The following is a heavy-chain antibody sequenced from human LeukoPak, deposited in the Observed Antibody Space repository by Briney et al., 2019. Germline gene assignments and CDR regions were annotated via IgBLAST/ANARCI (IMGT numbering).Heavy chain of an antibody. CDR1: GYTFTSYG. CDR3: ARDILKYSSSQISV. J-gene: IGHJ4*02. Sequence: ASVKVSCKASGYTFTSYGISWVRQAPGQGLEWMGIINPSGGSTSYAQKFQGRVTMTRDMSTSTVYMELSSLRSEDTAVYYCARDILKYSSSQISVWGQGTLVTVSS. D-gene: IGHD6-13*01. V-gene: IGHV1-46*01. CDR2: INPSGGST.